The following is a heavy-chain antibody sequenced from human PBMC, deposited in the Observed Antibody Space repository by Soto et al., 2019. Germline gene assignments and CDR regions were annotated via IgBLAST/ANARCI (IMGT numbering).Heavy chain of an antibody. CDR2: INHSGST. CDR1: GGSFSGYY. V-gene: IGHV4-34*01. Sequence: PSETLSLTCAVYGGSFSGYYWSWIRQPPGKGLEWIGEINHSGSTNYNPSLKSRVTISADTSKNQFSLKLSSVTAADTAVYYCARLRRRDGYNYPPPFDYWGQGTLVTVSS. CDR3: ARLRRRDGYNYPPPFDY. D-gene: IGHD5-12*01. J-gene: IGHJ4*02.